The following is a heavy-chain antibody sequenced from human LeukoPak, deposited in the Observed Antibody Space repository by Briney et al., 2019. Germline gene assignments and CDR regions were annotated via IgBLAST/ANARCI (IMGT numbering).Heavy chain of an antibody. D-gene: IGHD5-12*01. CDR3: ARARGWLRFEFDY. J-gene: IGHJ4*02. V-gene: IGHV3-48*02. Sequence: GGSLRLSCAASGFTFSSYNMRWVRQAPGKGLKWCSYISSSSSTIYYADSVKGRFTISRDNAKNSLYLQVNSLRDEDAAVYHCARARGWLRFEFDYWGQGTLATVSS. CDR1: GFTFSSYN. CDR2: ISSSSSTI.